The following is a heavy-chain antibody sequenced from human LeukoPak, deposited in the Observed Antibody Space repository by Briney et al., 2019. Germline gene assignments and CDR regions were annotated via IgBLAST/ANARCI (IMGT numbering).Heavy chain of an antibody. Sequence: SETLSLTCTVSGGSISSYYWSWIRQPPGKGLEWIGYIYYSGSTNYNPSLKSRVTISVDTSKNQFSLKLSSVTAADTAVYYCARPTYYYGSGSYPRTRPPAFDYWGQGTLVTVSS. D-gene: IGHD3-10*01. CDR1: GGSISSYY. J-gene: IGHJ4*02. V-gene: IGHV4-59*12. CDR3: ARPTYYYGSGSYPRTRPPAFDY. CDR2: IYYSGST.